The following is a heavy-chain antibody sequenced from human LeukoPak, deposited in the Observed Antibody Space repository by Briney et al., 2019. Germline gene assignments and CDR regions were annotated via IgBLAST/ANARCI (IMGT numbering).Heavy chain of an antibody. V-gene: IGHV4-59*12. D-gene: IGHD6-13*01. Sequence: LRLSCAASGFTFSSYEMNWVRQAPGKGLEWIGYIYYNGSTNYNPSLKSRVTISVDTSKNQFSLKLSSVTAADTAVYYCARGLPWGSSWYRGQLRTNDAFDIWGQGTMVTVSS. CDR2: IYYNGST. CDR3: ARGLPWGSSWYRGQLRTNDAFDI. J-gene: IGHJ3*02. CDR1: GFTFSSYE.